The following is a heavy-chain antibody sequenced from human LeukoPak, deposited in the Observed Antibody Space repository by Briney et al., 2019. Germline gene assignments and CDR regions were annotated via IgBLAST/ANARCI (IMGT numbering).Heavy chain of an antibody. CDR2: IYYSGST. CDR3: ARYSGYIDY. J-gene: IGHJ4*02. CDR1: GGSISSSSYY. D-gene: IGHD5-12*01. Sequence: PSETLSLTCTVSGGSISSSSYYWNWIRQHPGKGLEWIGYIYYSGSTYYNPSLKSRVTISVDTSKNQLSLKLSSVTAADTAVYYCARYSGYIDYWGQGTLVTVSS. V-gene: IGHV4-31*03.